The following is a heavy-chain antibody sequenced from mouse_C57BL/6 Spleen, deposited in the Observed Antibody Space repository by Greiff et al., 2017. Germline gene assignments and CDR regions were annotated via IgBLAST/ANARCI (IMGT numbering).Heavy chain of an antibody. J-gene: IGHJ4*01. CDR2: IDPSDSYT. CDR1: GYTFTSYW. Sequence: QVQLQQPGAELVMPGASVKLSCKASGYTFTSYWMHWVKQRPGQGLEWIGEIDPSDSYTNYNQKFKGKSTLTVDKSSSTAYMQLSSLTSEDSAVYYCASYYGNSGMDHWGQGTSVTVSS. V-gene: IGHV1-69*01. CDR3: ASYYGNSGMDH. D-gene: IGHD2-1*01.